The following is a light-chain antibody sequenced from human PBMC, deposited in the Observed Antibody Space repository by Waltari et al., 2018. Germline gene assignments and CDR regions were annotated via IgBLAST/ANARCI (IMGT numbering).Light chain of an antibody. CDR1: QDISNF. Sequence: DIQMTQSPSSLSASVGDRVTITCRASQDISNFLAWYQQKPGKVPKLLIHAASTLQSGGPSRFSGSGSGTDFTLTISSLQPEDVATFYCQTYNSARGTFGQGTKVEIK. V-gene: IGKV1-27*01. CDR3: QTYNSARGT. J-gene: IGKJ1*01. CDR2: AAS.